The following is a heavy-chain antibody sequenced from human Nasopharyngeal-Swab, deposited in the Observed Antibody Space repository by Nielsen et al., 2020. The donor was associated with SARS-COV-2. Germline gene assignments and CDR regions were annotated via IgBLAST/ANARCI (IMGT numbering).Heavy chain of an antibody. CDR2: ISGSGGST. V-gene: IGHV3-23*01. CDR1: GFTFSSYA. D-gene: IGHD1-26*01. J-gene: IGHJ4*02. CDR3: AKGTGATYRAIDY. Sequence: GGSLRLSCAASGFTFSSYAMSWVRQAPGKGLEWVSAISGSGGSTYYADSVKGRFTVSRDNSKNTLYLQMNSLRAEDTAVYYCAKGTGATYRAIDYWGQGTLVTASS.